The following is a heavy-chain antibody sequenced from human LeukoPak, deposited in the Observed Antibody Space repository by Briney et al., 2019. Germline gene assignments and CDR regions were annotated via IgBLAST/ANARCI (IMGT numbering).Heavy chain of an antibody. V-gene: IGHV4-59*01. CDR2: IYYSGST. D-gene: IGHD3-10*01. CDR3: ARRSYASGHFDY. Sequence: SETLSLTCTVSGGSISSYYWSWIRQPPGKGLEWIAYIYYSGSTNYNPSLKSRVTISVDTSKNQFSLKLSSVTAADTAVYYCARRSYASGHFDYWGQGTLVTVSS. CDR1: GGSISSYY. J-gene: IGHJ4*02.